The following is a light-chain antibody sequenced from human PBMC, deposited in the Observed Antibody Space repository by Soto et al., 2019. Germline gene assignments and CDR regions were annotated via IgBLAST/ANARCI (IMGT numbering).Light chain of an antibody. Sequence: QLVLTQSSSASASLGSSVKLTCTLSSGHSSYIIAWHQQQPGKAPRYLMKLEGSGSYNKGSGVPDRFSGSSSGADRYLTISNLQFEDDAGSYRATWDSNTRVFGGGTALTVL. CDR3: ATWDSNTRV. CDR2: LEGSGSY. V-gene: IGLV4-60*02. CDR1: SGHSSYI. J-gene: IGLJ3*02.